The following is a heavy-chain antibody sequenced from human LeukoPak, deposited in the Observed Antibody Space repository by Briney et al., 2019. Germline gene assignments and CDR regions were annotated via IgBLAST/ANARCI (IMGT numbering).Heavy chain of an antibody. CDR2: IYAGGST. V-gene: IGHV3-53*01. D-gene: IGHD3-3*01. Sequence: GGSLRLSCAASGFTVSSNYMSWVRQAPGKGLEWVSVIYAGGSTYYTDSVKGRFTISRDNSKNTLYLQMNSLRAEDTAVYYCASPAFLEWLLQFDYWGQGTLVTVSS. CDR1: GFTVSSNY. CDR3: ASPAFLEWLLQFDY. J-gene: IGHJ4*02.